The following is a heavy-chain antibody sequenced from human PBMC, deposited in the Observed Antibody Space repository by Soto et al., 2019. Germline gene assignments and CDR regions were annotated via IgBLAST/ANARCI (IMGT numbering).Heavy chain of an antibody. V-gene: IGHV4-59*01. Sequence: SETLSLTCTVSGGSISSYYWSWIRQPPGKGLEWIGYIYYSGSTNYNPPLKSRVTISVDTSKNQFSLKLSSVTAADTAVYYCARALVVPAANWFDPWGQGTLVTVSS. CDR2: IYYSGST. J-gene: IGHJ5*02. CDR3: ARALVVPAANWFDP. CDR1: GGSISSYY. D-gene: IGHD2-2*01.